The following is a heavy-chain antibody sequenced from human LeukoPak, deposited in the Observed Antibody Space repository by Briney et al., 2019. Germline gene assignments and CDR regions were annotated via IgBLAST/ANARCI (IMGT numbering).Heavy chain of an antibody. CDR1: GFTFDDYA. J-gene: IGHJ3*02. V-gene: IGHV3-9*01. CDR2: ISWNSGSI. CDR3: ANLLRWLVEVDDAFDI. Sequence: PGRSLRLSCAASGFTFDDYAMHWVRQAPGKGLEWVSGISWNSGSIGYADSVKGRFTISRDNSKNTLYLQMNSLRAEDTAVYYCANLLRWLVEVDDAFDIWGQGTMVTVSS. D-gene: IGHD6-19*01.